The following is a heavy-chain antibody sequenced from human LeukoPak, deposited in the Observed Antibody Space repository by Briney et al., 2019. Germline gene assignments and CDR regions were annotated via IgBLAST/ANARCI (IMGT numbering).Heavy chain of an antibody. V-gene: IGHV4-34*01. CDR2: INHSGST. J-gene: IGHJ4*02. CDR1: GGSFSGYY. CDR3: ARGLYGSGSYF. D-gene: IGHD3-10*01. Sequence: PSETLSLTCAVYGGSFSGYYWSWIRQPPGKGLEWIGEINHSGSTNYNPSLKSRVTISVDTSKNQFSLKLSSVTAADTAVYYCARGLYGSGSYFWGQGTLVTVSS.